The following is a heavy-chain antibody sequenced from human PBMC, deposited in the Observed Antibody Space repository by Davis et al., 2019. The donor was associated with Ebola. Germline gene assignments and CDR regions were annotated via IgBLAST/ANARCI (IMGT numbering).Heavy chain of an antibody. Sequence: GESLKISCAASGFTLSAYTMNWVRQAPGKGLEWVSSITSSPYIYYADSVKGRFTISRDYAKNSLYLQMNSLRAEDTAVYYCARDLPGGDWYFDLWGRGTLVTVSS. CDR3: ARDLPGGDWYFDL. CDR2: ITSSPYI. CDR1: GFTLSAYT. D-gene: IGHD1-14*01. J-gene: IGHJ2*01. V-gene: IGHV3-21*01.